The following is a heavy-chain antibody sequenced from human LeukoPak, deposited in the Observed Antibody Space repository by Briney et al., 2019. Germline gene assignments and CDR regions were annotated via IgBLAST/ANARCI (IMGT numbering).Heavy chain of an antibody. J-gene: IGHJ6*02. D-gene: IGHD2-15*01. CDR3: VRGYSFGPYGMDV. CDR2: ISDSGGST. CDR1: GFPFSSYA. V-gene: IGHV3-64D*09. Sequence: GESMRLSCSASGFPFSSYAMHWVRQAPGKGLEYVSAISDSGGSTYYADSVKGRFTISRDNSKNTLYLQMSSLRAEDTAVYFCVRGYSFGPYGMDVWGQGTTVIVSS.